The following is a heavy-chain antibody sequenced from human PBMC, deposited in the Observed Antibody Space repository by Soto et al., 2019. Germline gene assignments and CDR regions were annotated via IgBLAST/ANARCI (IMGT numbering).Heavy chain of an antibody. D-gene: IGHD3-3*01. CDR3: AKDITIFGVAPSTGYYFDY. CDR1: GFTFSSYA. V-gene: IGHV3-23*01. CDR2: ISGSGGST. J-gene: IGHJ4*02. Sequence: EVQLLESGGGLVQPGGSLRLSCAASGFTFSSYAMSWVRQAPGKGLEWVSAISGSGGSTYYADSVKGRFTISRDNSKNTLYLQMNSLRAEDTAVYYCAKDITIFGVAPSTGYYFDYWGQGTLVTVSS.